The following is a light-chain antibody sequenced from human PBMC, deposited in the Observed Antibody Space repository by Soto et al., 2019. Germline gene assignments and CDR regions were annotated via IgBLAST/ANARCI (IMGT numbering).Light chain of an antibody. Sequence: DIQMTQSPSSLSASVGDTVTITCRASQSISSYLNWYQQKPGKAPKLLIYGTSILQSGVPSRFSGSRSGADFTLTVSSLQPEDFATYYCQQSYTTPRTFGQGTKVEIK. CDR2: GTS. CDR3: QQSYTTPRT. CDR1: QSISSY. V-gene: IGKV1-39*01. J-gene: IGKJ1*01.